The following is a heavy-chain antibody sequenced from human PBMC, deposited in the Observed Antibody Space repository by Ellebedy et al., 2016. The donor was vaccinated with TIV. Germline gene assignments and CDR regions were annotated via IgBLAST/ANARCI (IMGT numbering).Heavy chain of an antibody. CDR3: AKIWITNTAMVDY. D-gene: IGHD5-18*01. Sequence: GESLKISCAASGFTFSSYAMSWVRQAPGKGPEWVSAISGSGGSTYYADSVKGRFTISRDNSKNTLYLQMNSLRAEDTAVYYCAKIWITNTAMVDYWGQGTLVTVSS. J-gene: IGHJ4*02. V-gene: IGHV3-23*01. CDR2: ISGSGGST. CDR1: GFTFSSYA.